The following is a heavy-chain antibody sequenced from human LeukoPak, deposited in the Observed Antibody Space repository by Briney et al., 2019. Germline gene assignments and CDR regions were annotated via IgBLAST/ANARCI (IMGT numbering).Heavy chain of an antibody. J-gene: IGHJ4*02. CDR1: GGSISSGDYY. CDR3: ARGYDFWSGYYFWYFDY. D-gene: IGHD3-3*01. Sequence: SETLSLTCTVSGGSISSGDYYWSWIRQRPGKGLEWIGYIYYSGSTYYNPSLKGRVTISVDTSKNQFSLKLSSVTAADTAVYYCARGYDFWSGYYFWYFDYWGQGTLVTVSS. V-gene: IGHV4-30-4*08. CDR2: IYYSGST.